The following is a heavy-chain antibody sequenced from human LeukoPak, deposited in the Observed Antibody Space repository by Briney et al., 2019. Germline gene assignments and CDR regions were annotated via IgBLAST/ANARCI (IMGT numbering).Heavy chain of an antibody. V-gene: IGHV3-23*01. D-gene: IGHD3-22*01. Sequence: GGSLRLSCAASGFTFSSYAMSWVRQAPGKGLEWISAISGSGSGGSTYYADSVKGRFTISRDNSEKMLYLQMNSLRAEDTAIYYCAKGNNFYDSSGHYDFWGQGALVTVSS. CDR1: GFTFSSYA. CDR2: ISGSGSGGST. J-gene: IGHJ4*02. CDR3: AKGNNFYDSSGHYDF.